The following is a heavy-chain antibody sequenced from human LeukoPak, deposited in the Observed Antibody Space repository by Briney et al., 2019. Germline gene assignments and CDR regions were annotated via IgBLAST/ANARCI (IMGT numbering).Heavy chain of an antibody. Sequence: ASVKVSCKASGYTFTSYAMHWVRQAPGQRLEWMGWSNAGNGNTKYSQEFQGRVTITRDTSASTAYMELSSLRSEDMAVYYCARNLAVAPHAYYFDYWGQGTLVTVSS. CDR1: GYTFTSYA. J-gene: IGHJ4*02. V-gene: IGHV1-3*02. CDR2: SNAGNGNT. D-gene: IGHD6-19*01. CDR3: ARNLAVAPHAYYFDY.